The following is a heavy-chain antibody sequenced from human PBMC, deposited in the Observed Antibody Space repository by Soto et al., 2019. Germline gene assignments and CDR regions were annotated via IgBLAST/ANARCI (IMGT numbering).Heavy chain of an antibody. CDR2: IGRSSSPI. J-gene: IGHJ4*02. D-gene: IGHD1-26*01. CDR1: GFIFSDYY. Sequence: ESGGDSVKPGGSLRLSCAASGFIFSDYYMSWIRQAPGKGLEWVSYIGRSSSPIYYADSVKGRFTVSRDDAKNSLFLQMNSLRAEDTAVYYCARATRVVGATSDYWGQGTLVTVSS. CDR3: ARATRVVGATSDY. V-gene: IGHV3-11*01.